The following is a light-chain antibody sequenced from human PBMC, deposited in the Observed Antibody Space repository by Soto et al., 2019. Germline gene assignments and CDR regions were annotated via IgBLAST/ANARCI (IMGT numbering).Light chain of an antibody. CDR3: MQALQTPLT. CDR1: QSLLHSNGYNY. V-gene: IGKV2-28*01. Sequence: DIVMTQSPLSLPVTPGEPASISCRSSQSLLHSNGYNYLDWYLQKPGQSPQLLIYLGSNRASGVPDRFSGSGSCADYTLKISRVDAEDVGVYYGMQALQTPLTFGGGTKVEIK. J-gene: IGKJ4*01. CDR2: LGS.